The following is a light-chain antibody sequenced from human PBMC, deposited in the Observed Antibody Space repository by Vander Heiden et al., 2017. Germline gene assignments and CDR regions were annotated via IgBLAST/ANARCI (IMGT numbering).Light chain of an antibody. V-gene: IGKV3-11*01. CDR1: HRVSSY. CDR2: DAS. CDR3: QQRNNWPLS. J-gene: IGKJ4*01. Sequence: ILFTQSPATLSLSPGEGAALSSRASHRVSSYFAWYQQKPGQAPRLLLYDASKRATGIPARFSGSGSGTDFTLTISSLEPEDFAVYYCQQRNNWPLSFGEGTKVEI.